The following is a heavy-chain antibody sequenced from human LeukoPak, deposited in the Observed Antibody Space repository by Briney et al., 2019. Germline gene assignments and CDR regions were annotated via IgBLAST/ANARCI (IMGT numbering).Heavy chain of an antibody. CDR1: GFTFSSYS. CDR3: ARGEGPPWELLTLDY. J-gene: IGHJ4*02. V-gene: IGHV3-21*01. Sequence: GGSLRLSCAASGFTFSSYSMNWVRQAPGKGLEWVSSTSSSSSYIYYADSVKGRFTISRDNAKDSLYLQMNSLRAEDTAVYYCARGEGPPWELLTLDYWGQGTLVTVSS. CDR2: TSSSSSYI. D-gene: IGHD1-26*01.